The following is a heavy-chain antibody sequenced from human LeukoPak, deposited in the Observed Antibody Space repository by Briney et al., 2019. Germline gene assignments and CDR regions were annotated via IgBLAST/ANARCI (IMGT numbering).Heavy chain of an antibody. Sequence: GSLRLSCAASGFTFSSYAMTWVRQAPGKGLEWVSSLTDSGGTTYYVDSVKGRFTISRDNSKNTLYLHMNSLRAEDTAMYYCAKKRDAFDIWGQGTVVAVSS. CDR2: LTDSGGTT. CDR3: AKKRDAFDI. D-gene: IGHD5-24*01. V-gene: IGHV3-23*01. CDR1: GFTFSSYA. J-gene: IGHJ3*02.